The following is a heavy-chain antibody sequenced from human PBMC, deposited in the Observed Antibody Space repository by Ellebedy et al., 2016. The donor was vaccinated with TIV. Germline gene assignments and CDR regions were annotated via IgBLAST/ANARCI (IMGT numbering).Heavy chain of an antibody. CDR1: GGSISSYY. D-gene: IGHD3-10*01. J-gene: IGHJ5*02. Sequence: SETLSLTCTVSGGSISSYYWSWIRQPAGKGLEWIGRIYTSGSTNYNPSLKSRVTMSVDTSKNPFSLKLSAVTAADTAVYYCARDGLGSYYKADNWFDPWGQGTLVTVSS. CDR3: ARDGLGSYYKADNWFDP. CDR2: IYTSGST. V-gene: IGHV4-4*07.